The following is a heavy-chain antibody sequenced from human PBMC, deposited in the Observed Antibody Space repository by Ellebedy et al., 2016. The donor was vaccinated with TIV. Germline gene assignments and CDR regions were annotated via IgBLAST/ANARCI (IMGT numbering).Heavy chain of an antibody. Sequence: SETLSLTCTVSGGSISSGGYYWSWIRQHPGKGLEWIGYIYYSGSTNYNPSLKSRVTISVDTSKNQFSLKLSSVTAADTAVYYCARSPTVDTAMATASSFDYWGQGTLVTVSS. CDR3: ARSPTVDTAMATASSFDY. CDR2: IYYSGST. J-gene: IGHJ4*02. V-gene: IGHV4-61*08. D-gene: IGHD5-18*01. CDR1: GGSISSGGYY.